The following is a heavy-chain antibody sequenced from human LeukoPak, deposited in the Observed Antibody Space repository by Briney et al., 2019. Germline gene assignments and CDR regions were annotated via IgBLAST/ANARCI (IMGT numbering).Heavy chain of an antibody. CDR2: IIPILGIA. Sequence: ASVKVSCKASGCTFSSYAISWVRQAPGQGLEWMGRIIPILGIANYAQKFQGRVTITADKSTSTAYMELSSLRSEDTAVYYCARVIPHDYGDYVGWFDPWGQGTLVTVSS. CDR1: GCTFSSYA. CDR3: ARVIPHDYGDYVGWFDP. J-gene: IGHJ5*02. V-gene: IGHV1-69*04. D-gene: IGHD4-17*01.